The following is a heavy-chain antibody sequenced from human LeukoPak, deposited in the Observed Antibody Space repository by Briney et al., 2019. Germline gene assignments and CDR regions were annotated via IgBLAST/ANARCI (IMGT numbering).Heavy chain of an antibody. CDR3: TRDWGPNSGNFHYDGFDI. J-gene: IGHJ3*02. CDR2: INPNSGGT. D-gene: IGHD1-26*01. CDR1: GYTFTGYY. V-gene: IGHV1-2*02. Sequence: ASMKVSYKASGYTFTGYYMHWVRQAPGQGLEWMGWINPNSGGTSYAQKFQGRVTMTRDTSINTAYMELSRLRTDDTAVYYCTRDWGPNSGNFHYDGFDIWGQGTMVTVSS.